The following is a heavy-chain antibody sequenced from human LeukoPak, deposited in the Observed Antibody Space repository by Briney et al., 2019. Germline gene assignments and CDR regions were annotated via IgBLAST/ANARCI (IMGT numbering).Heavy chain of an antibody. Sequence: GSGKASGKASGYPFTGYYMHCGRHAPGQGLESLGWINPNSGGTNYAQKFQGRVTMTRDTSISTAYMELSRLRSDDTAVYYCASLYDSSGYAYYYMDVWGKGTTVTVSS. CDR1: GYPFTGYY. CDR3: ASLYDSSGYAYYYMDV. V-gene: IGHV1-2*02. CDR2: INPNSGGT. D-gene: IGHD3-22*01. J-gene: IGHJ6*03.